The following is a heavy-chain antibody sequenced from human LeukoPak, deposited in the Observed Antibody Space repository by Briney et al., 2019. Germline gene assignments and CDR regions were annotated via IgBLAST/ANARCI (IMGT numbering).Heavy chain of an antibody. CDR2: INSDGSST. D-gene: IGHD4-17*01. V-gene: IGHV3-74*01. J-gene: IGHJ6*02. CDR1: GLTLTNYL. Sequence: GGSLRLSCAPSGLTLTNYLMHRVRQAPGKGLVWVSRINSDGSSTSHADSVKGRFTISRDNAKSTLYLQMNSLRSEDTAVYYCAIWGSGDYAHDYYCGMDVWGQGTTVTVSS. CDR3: AIWGSGDYAHDYYCGMDV.